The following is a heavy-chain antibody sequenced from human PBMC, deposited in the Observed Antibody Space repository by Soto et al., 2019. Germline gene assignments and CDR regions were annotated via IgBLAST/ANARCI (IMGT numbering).Heavy chain of an antibody. CDR3: ARGKWVGYYDSSGYPPDY. J-gene: IGHJ4*02. CDR2: INPSGGST. V-gene: IGHV1-46*03. Sequence: ASVKVSCKASGYTFTSYYMHWVRQAPGQGLEWMGIINPSGGSTSYAQKFQGRVTMTRDTSTSTVYMELSSLRSEDTAVYYCARGKWVGYYDSSGYPPDYWGQGTLVTVSS. CDR1: GYTFTSYY. D-gene: IGHD3-22*01.